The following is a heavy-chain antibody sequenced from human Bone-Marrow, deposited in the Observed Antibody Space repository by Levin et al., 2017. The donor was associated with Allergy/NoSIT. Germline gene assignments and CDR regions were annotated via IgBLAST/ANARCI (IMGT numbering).Heavy chain of an antibody. CDR2: VYHTGSV. CDR1: GDSISSDNW. J-gene: IGHJ6*02. CDR3: ARQDYDMWSGCMDV. D-gene: IGHD3-3*01. V-gene: IGHV4/OR15-8*01. Sequence: SETLSLTCTVSGDSISSDNWWAWVRQSPGKGLEWIVKVYHTGSVAYNPPLKTRVTISVDESKNQFTLKLTSLTAADTAVYYCARQDYDMWSGCMDVWGQGTTVTVS.